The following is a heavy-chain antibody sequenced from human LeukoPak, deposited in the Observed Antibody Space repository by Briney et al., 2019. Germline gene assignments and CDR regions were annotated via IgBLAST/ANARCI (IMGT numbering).Heavy chain of an antibody. V-gene: IGHV3-23*01. CDR2: ISDSGGRT. CDR1: GYMFNKYG. J-gene: IGHJ4*02. Sequence: GGSLRLSCAASGYMFNKYGINWVRQAPGKGLEWVSGISDSGGRTYYADSVRGRFTISRDNSKNTLFLQMNGLRAEDTAIYYCAKDLHYNYDNSGYMSSFDYWGQGTVVTVSS. D-gene: IGHD3-22*01. CDR3: AKDLHYNYDNSGYMSSFDY.